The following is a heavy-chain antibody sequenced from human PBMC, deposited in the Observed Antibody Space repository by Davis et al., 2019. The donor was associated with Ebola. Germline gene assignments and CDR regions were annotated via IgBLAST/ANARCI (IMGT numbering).Heavy chain of an antibody. CDR3: AKTLVREVMVYASYFDY. CDR2: ISTDGSST. J-gene: IGHJ4*02. CDR1: GFIFSSYW. Sequence: HTGGSLRLSCAASGFIFSSYWMHWVRQVPGKGLVWVSRISTDGSSTNYADSVKGRFTISRDNSKNALSLQMNSLRGEDTAVYYCAKTLVREVMVYASYFDYWGQGTLVTVSS. D-gene: IGHD2-8*01. V-gene: IGHV3-74*01.